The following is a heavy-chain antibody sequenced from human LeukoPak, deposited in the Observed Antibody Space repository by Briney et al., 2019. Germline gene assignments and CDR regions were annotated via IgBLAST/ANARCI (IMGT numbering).Heavy chain of an antibody. V-gene: IGHV3-23*01. CDR2: ISGSGGST. CDR1: GFTFSSYA. D-gene: IGHD6-13*01. CDR3: AKEGGSSSWLDLAYYYYGMDV. Sequence: GSLRLSCAASGFTFSSYAMSWVRQAPGKGLEWVSAISGSGGSTYYADSVKGRFTISRDNSKNTLYLQMNSLRAEDTAVYYCAKEGGSSSWLDLAYYYYGMDVWGQGTTVTVSS. J-gene: IGHJ6*02.